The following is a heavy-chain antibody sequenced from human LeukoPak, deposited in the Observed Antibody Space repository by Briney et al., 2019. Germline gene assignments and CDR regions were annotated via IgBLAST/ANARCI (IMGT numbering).Heavy chain of an antibody. D-gene: IGHD3-10*01. V-gene: IGHV3-48*04. J-gene: IGHJ6*03. CDR1: GFTFSSYS. CDR2: ISSSSSTI. Sequence: GGSLRLSCAASGFTFSSYSMNWVRQAPGKGLEWVSYISSSSSTIYYADSVKGRFTISRDNAKNSLYLQMNSLRAEDTAVYYCARGQAGYYYMDVWGKGTTVTVSS. CDR3: ARGQAGYYYMDV.